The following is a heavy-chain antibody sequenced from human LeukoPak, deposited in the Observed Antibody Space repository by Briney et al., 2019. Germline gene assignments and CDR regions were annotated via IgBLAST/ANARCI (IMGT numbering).Heavy chain of an antibody. CDR3: ASSEDSSGYYYYYYMDV. J-gene: IGHJ6*03. D-gene: IGHD3-22*01. CDR2: IIPIFGTA. CDR1: GYTFTSYA. V-gene: IGHV1-69*05. Sequence: ASVKVSCKASGYTFTSYAISWVRQAPGQGLEWMGGIIPIFGTANYAQKFQGRVTITTDEPTSTAYMELSSLRSEDTAVYYCASSEDSSGYYYYYYMDVWGKGTTVTVSS.